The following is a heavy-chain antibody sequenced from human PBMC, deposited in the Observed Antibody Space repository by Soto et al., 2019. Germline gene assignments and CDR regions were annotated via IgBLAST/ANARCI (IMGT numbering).Heavy chain of an antibody. CDR3: ARDLRYCSSTSCYTFYYYYGMDV. D-gene: IGHD2-2*02. J-gene: IGHJ6*02. Sequence: GGSLRLSCAASGFTFSSYVMHWVRQSPGKGLEWVAVIWYDGSNKYYADSVKGRFTISRDSSKNTLYLQMNSLRAEDTAVYYCARDLRYCSSTSCYTFYYYYGMDVWGQGTTVTVSS. CDR2: IWYDGSNK. CDR1: GFTFSSYV. V-gene: IGHV3-33*01.